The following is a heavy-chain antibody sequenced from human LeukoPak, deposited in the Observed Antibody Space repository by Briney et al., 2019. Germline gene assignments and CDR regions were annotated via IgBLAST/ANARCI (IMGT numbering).Heavy chain of an antibody. CDR1: GGSISSSSYY. V-gene: IGHV4-39*01. CDR3: ARRGGSGRSFDY. J-gene: IGHJ4*02. Sequence: SETLSLTCTVSGGSISSSSYYWGWIRQPPGKGLEWIGSIYSSGSTYYNPSLKSRVTISVDTSKNQFSLNLSSVTASVTAVYYCARRGGSGRSFDYWGQGILVTVSS. D-gene: IGHD3-10*01. CDR2: IYSSGST.